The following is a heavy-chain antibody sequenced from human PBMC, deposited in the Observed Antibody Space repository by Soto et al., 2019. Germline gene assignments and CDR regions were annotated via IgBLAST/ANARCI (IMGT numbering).Heavy chain of an antibody. D-gene: IGHD3-10*01. Sequence: QVQLQESGPGLVKPSETLSLTCTVSGGSVSSGSYYWSWIRQPPGKGLEWIGYIYYSGSTNYNPSLKSRVTISVDPSQHPFPPTLSSGTAADPAVYYWARGGLGELLGWGQGTLVTVSS. CDR3: ARGGLGELLG. V-gene: IGHV4-61*01. J-gene: IGHJ4*02. CDR2: IYYSGST. CDR1: GGSVSSGSYY.